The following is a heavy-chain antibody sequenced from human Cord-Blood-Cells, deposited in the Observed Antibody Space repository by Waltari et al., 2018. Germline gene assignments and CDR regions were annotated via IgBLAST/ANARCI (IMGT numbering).Heavy chain of an antibody. D-gene: IGHD5-18*01. J-gene: IGHJ3*02. CDR2: IYYSGST. Sequence: QLQLQESGPGLVKPSENLSLTCTVSGGSISSSSYYWGWIRQPPGKGLEWIGSIYYSGSTYYNPSLKSRVTISVDTSKNQFYLKLSSVTAADTAVYYCARSRGYSYGDAFDIWGQGTMVTVSS. V-gene: IGHV4-39*01. CDR3: ARSRGYSYGDAFDI. CDR1: GGSISSSSYY.